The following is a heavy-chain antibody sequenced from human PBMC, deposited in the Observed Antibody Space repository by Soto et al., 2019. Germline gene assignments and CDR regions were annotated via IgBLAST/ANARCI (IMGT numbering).Heavy chain of an antibody. CDR3: ARELEDGIPGDY. CDR1: GYTFTAHR. Sequence: VQLVQSGTEAKEPGASVRVSCKASGYTFTAHRLHWARQAPGQGLEWMGWIIVSHDRPRYAPQFQGRLTFETDRIGTTAYMHLTRLTPEDTAVYFCARELEDGIPGDYWGQGTPVVVSS. V-gene: IGHV1-3*01. J-gene: IGHJ4*02. D-gene: IGHD1-20*01. CDR2: IIVSHDRP.